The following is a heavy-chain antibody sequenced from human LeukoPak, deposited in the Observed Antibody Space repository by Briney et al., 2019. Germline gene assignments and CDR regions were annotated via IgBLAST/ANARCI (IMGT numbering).Heavy chain of an antibody. CDR3: ARGGRDILTGYYTVFYYGMDV. Sequence: ASVKVSCTASGYTFTGYYMHWVRQAPGQGLEWMGRINPNNGGTNYAQKFQGRVTMTRDTSISTAYMELSRLRSDDTAVYYCARGGRDILTGYYTVFYYGMDVWGQGTTVTVSS. CDR1: GYTFTGYY. CDR2: INPNNGGT. J-gene: IGHJ6*02. V-gene: IGHV1-2*06. D-gene: IGHD3-9*01.